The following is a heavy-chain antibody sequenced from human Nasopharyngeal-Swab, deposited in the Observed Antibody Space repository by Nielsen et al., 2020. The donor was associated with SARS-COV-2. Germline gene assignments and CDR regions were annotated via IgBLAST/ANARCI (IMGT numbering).Heavy chain of an antibody. CDR3: ARGGAGAIDY. CDR1: GFTFSSYA. Sequence: GESLKISCAASGFTFSSYAMSWVRQAPGKGLERVSAITGSGGTTSYADSVKGRFTISRDNSKNTLYLQVNSLRAEDTAVYYCARGGAGAIDYWGQGAQVTVSS. D-gene: IGHD1-26*01. CDR2: ITGSGGTT. J-gene: IGHJ4*02. V-gene: IGHV3-23*01.